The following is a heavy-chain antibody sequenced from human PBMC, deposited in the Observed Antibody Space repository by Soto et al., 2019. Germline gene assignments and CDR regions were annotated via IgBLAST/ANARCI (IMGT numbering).Heavy chain of an antibody. V-gene: IGHV1-69*12. CDR3: ARHDCISSSCYYYYSYVMDV. J-gene: IGHJ6*02. CDR1: GDTFSSYA. CDR2: IIPFFDTA. Sequence: QVQLVQSGAEVKKPGSSVKVSCKASGDTFSSYAISWVRQAPGQGLEWMGGIIPFFDTANYAQQFQGRVTITADESTSTAYMELSSLSSEDTAVYYCARHDCISSSCYYYYSYVMDVWGQGTTVTVSS. D-gene: IGHD2-2*01.